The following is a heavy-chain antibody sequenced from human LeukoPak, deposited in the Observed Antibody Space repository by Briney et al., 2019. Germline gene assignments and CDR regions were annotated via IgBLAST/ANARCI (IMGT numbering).Heavy chain of an antibody. D-gene: IGHD2-2*01. J-gene: IGHJ6*02. CDR3: ARVSCLEVVPAAFYYYYGMDV. CDR2: VDSGGNA. Sequence: PSETLSLTCTVSGGSISTSGYYWGWIRQPPGKGLEYFASVDSGGNAYYNPSLQSRVTISADTSKNQFSLKLSSVTAADTAVYYCARVSCLEVVPAAFYYYYGMDVWGQGTTVTVSS. V-gene: IGHV4-39*07. CDR1: GGSISTSGYY.